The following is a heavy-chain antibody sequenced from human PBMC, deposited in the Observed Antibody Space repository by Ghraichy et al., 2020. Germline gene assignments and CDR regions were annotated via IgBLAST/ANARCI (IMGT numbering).Heavy chain of an antibody. V-gene: IGHV3-30*02. CDR3: VKDSRSWGNSGGPGRMYYHYGLDG. D-gene: IGHD3-10*01. CDR2: IQYDGSNQ. Sequence: GGSLRLSCVASGITFSRYSMFWVRQAPGKGLDGVAFIQYDGSNQYYTDSVRGRFTISRDNSKDTLYLQMNSLRPDDTAVYYCVKDSRSWGNSGGPGRMYYHYGLDGWGQGTTVTVSS. J-gene: IGHJ6*02. CDR1: GITFSRYS.